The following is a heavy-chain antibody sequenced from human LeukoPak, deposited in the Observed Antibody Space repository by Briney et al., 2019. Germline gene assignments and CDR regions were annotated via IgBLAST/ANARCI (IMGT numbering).Heavy chain of an antibody. J-gene: IGHJ6*02. CDR1: GGSISSYY. Sequence: SETLSLTCTVSGGSISSYYWSWVRQPPGKGLEWIGYIYYSGSTNYNPSLKSRVTISVDTSKNQFSLKLSSVTAADTAVYYCARGWAPGPISLGPSYTDYGMDVWGQGTTVTVSS. D-gene: IGHD3-16*02. CDR3: ARGWAPGPISLGPSYTDYGMDV. V-gene: IGHV4-59*01. CDR2: IYYSGST.